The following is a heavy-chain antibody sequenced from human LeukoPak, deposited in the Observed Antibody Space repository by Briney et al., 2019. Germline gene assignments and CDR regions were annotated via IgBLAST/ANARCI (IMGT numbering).Heavy chain of an antibody. Sequence: SETLSLTCTVSGGSISSGGFYWNWIRQPPGGGLEWIGYIYHSGNTYYNPSLFGRVAISVDLSKNQFSLRLSSVTAADTAVYFCARDKNYYDSRGYPSRNFDYWGQGTLVTVSS. D-gene: IGHD3-22*01. J-gene: IGHJ4*02. CDR1: GGSISSGGFY. CDR2: IYHSGNT. V-gene: IGHV4-30-2*01. CDR3: ARDKNYYDSRGYPSRNFDY.